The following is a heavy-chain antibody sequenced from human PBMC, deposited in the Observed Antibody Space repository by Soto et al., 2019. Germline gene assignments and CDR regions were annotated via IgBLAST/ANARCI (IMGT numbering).Heavy chain of an antibody. CDR3: ARQAYHYDTYSFGY. Sequence: PGESLKISCKASGYTFTSYWIGLVRQMPGKGLEWMGIIYPSNSETRFSPSFQGQVTLSADKSIFTAYLQWSSLKASDTAIYYCARQAYHYDTYSFGYWGQGTLVTVSS. V-gene: IGHV5-51*01. D-gene: IGHD3-22*01. CDR2: IYPSNSET. J-gene: IGHJ4*02. CDR1: GYTFTSYW.